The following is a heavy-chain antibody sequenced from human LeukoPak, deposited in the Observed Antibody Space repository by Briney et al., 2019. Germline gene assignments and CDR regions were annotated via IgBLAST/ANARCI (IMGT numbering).Heavy chain of an antibody. CDR2: IYYSGST. D-gene: IGHD7-27*01. V-gene: IGHV4-59*01. CDR3: ARDRRLGKYYYYGMDV. CDR1: GGSISSYY. J-gene: IGHJ6*02. Sequence: SETLSLTCTVSGGSISSYYWSWIRQPPGKGLEWIGHIYYSGSTNYNPSLKSRVTISVDTSKNQFSLKLSSVTAADTAVYYCARDRRLGKYYYYGMDVWGQGTTVTVSS.